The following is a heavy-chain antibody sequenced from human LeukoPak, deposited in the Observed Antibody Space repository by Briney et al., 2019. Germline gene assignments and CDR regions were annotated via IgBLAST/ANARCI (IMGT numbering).Heavy chain of an antibody. CDR2: INHSGST. CDR1: GGSFSGYY. Sequence: PSETLSLTCAVYGGSFSGYYWSWIRQPPGKGLEWIGEINHSGSTNYNPSLKSRVTISVDTSKNQFSLKLSSVTAADTAVYYRARVQWELPYFDYWGQGTLVTVSS. CDR3: ARVQWELPYFDY. D-gene: IGHD1-26*01. J-gene: IGHJ4*02. V-gene: IGHV4-34*01.